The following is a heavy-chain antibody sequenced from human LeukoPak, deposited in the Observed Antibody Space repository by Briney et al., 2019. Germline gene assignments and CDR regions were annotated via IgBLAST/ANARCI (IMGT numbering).Heavy chain of an antibody. CDR1: GFTVSSNY. J-gene: IGHJ3*02. Sequence: AGSLCCTCAASGFTVSSNYLSWVRQAPGKGLEWVSVIYSGGSTYYADSVKGRFTISRDNSKNTLYLQMNSLRVEDTAVYYCARWQLGRYQAFDTWVQGRMVAVSS. V-gene: IGHV3-53*01. D-gene: IGHD1-26*01. CDR3: ARWQLGRYQAFDT. CDR2: IYSGGST.